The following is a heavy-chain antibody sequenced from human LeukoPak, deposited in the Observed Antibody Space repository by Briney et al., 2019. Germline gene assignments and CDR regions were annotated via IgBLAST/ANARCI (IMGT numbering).Heavy chain of an antibody. V-gene: IGHV3-23*01. CDR2: ISGSGGST. CDR3: AKDRVDYYDSSGYLLDAFDI. D-gene: IGHD3-22*01. J-gene: IGHJ3*02. Sequence: GGSLRLSCAASGFTFSSYAMSWVRQAPGKGLEWVSTISGSGGSTYYADSVKGRFTISRDNSKNTLYLQMNSLRAEDTAVYYCAKDRVDYYDSSGYLLDAFDIWGQGTMVTVSS. CDR1: GFTFSSYA.